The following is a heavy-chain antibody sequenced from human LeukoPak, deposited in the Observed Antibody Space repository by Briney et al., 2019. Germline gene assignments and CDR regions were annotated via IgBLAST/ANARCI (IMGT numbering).Heavy chain of an antibody. Sequence: GGSLRLSCAASGLTFSNYGMSWVRQAPGKGLEWVSGISGSGGTTYYADSVKGRFTISRDNSKNTLYLQMNSLRAEDTAVYYCAKDTSGSYYQYYFDYWGQGTLVTVSS. J-gene: IGHJ4*02. CDR2: ISGSGGTT. V-gene: IGHV3-23*01. D-gene: IGHD1-26*01. CDR1: GLTFSNYG. CDR3: AKDTSGSYYQYYFDY.